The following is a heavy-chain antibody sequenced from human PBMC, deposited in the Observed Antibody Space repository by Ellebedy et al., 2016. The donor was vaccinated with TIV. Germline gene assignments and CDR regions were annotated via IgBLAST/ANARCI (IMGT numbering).Heavy chain of an antibody. Sequence: GESLKISCEASGIIFSSYWMHWVRQAPGKGLLWVSRINSDGSSTTYADSVKGRFTISRDNAKNTVYLQLNSLRLEDTVVYYCATERSGSYYNYWGQGTLVTVSS. CDR3: ATERSGSYYNY. V-gene: IGHV3-74*03. D-gene: IGHD1-26*01. CDR1: GIIFSSYW. J-gene: IGHJ4*02. CDR2: INSDGSST.